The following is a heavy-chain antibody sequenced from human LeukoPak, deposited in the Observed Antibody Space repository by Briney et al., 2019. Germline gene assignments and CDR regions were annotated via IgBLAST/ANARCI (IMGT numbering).Heavy chain of an antibody. CDR2: MNPNSGNT. CDR3: ARALSWTTESYYYMDV. V-gene: IGHV1-8*01. CDR1: GYTFNSYD. D-gene: IGHD3/OR15-3a*01. Sequence: GAPVKVSCKASGYTFNSYDINWVRQATGQGLEWMGWMNPNSGNTGYAQKFQGRVTMTKNNSITTVYMELSSLRSEDTAVYYCARALSWTTESYYYMDVWGKGTTVTVSS. J-gene: IGHJ6*03.